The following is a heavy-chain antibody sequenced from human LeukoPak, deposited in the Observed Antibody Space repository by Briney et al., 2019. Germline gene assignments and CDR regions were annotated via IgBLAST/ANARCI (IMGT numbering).Heavy chain of an antibody. CDR2: ISGSGGST. CDR1: GFTCSSYA. Sequence: GGSLRLSCAASGFTCSSYAMSWVRQAPGKGLEWVSAISGSGGSTYYADSVKGRFTISRDNSKNTLYLQMNSLRAEDTAVYYCAKDLEQLVRTDAFDIWGQGTMVTVSS. CDR3: AKDLEQLVRTDAFDI. D-gene: IGHD6-13*01. J-gene: IGHJ3*02. V-gene: IGHV3-23*01.